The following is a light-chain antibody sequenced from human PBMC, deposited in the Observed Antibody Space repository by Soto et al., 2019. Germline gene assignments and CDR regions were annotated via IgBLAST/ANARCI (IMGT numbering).Light chain of an antibody. CDR3: QQRSNWPS. CDR2: DTS. J-gene: IGKJ4*01. CDR1: QSVSKY. Sequence: EIVLTQSPATLSLSPGARASLSCRASQSVSKYLAWYQQKPGQAPRLLIYDTSNRATGIPARFSGSGSGTDFTLTISSLEPEDLAVYYCQQRSNWPSFGGGTKVEIK. V-gene: IGKV3-11*01.